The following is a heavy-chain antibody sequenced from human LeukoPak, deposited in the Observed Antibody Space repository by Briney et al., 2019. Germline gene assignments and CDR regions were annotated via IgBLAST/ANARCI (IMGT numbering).Heavy chain of an antibody. Sequence: GGSLRLSCAASGFTFDDYAMHWVRQAPGKGLNWVSGISWDSGDIDYADSVKGRFTISRDNAKNSLYLQMNSLRAEDTALYYCARGSGANDAFDIWGQGTMVTVSS. V-gene: IGHV3-9*01. D-gene: IGHD1-26*01. CDR3: ARGSGANDAFDI. CDR1: GFTFDDYA. J-gene: IGHJ3*02. CDR2: ISWDSGDI.